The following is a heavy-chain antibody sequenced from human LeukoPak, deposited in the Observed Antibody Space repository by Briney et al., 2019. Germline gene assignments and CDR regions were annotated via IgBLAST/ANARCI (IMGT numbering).Heavy chain of an antibody. CDR2: ISGSGGST. V-gene: IGHV3-23*01. J-gene: IGHJ4*02. CDR1: GFTFSSYA. Sequence: GGSLRLSCAASGFTFSSYAMSWVRRAPGKGLEWVSAISGSGGSTYYADSVKGRFTISRDNSKNTLYLQMNSLRAEDTAVYYCAKFLPTHIVVANYYFDYWGQGTLVTVSS. D-gene: IGHD2-21*01. CDR3: AKFLPTHIVVANYYFDY.